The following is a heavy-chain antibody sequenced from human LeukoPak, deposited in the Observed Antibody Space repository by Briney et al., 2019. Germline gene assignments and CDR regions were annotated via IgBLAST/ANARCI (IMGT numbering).Heavy chain of an antibody. CDR3: ARGIAAAGTLYYFDY. CDR1: GGSISSGDYY. CDR2: IYYSGST. V-gene: IGHV4-30-4*01. Sequence: SETLSLTCTVSGGSISSGDYYWSWIRQPPGKGLEWIGYIYYSGSTYYNPSLKSRVTISVDTSKNQFSLKLSSVTAADTAVYYCARGIAAAGTLYYFDYWGQGTLVTVSA. J-gene: IGHJ4*02. D-gene: IGHD6-13*01.